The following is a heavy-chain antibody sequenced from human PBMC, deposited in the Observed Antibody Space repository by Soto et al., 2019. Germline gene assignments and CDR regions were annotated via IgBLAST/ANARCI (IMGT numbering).Heavy chain of an antibody. CDR3: ARQSLGGVIVIPHYFDY. CDR1: GFTFSSYA. V-gene: IGHV3-30-3*01. D-gene: IGHD3-16*02. CDR2: ISYDGSNK. J-gene: IGHJ4*02. Sequence: QVQLVESGGGVVQPGRSLRLSCAASGFTFSSYAMHWVRQAPGKGLEWVAVISYDGSNKYYADSVKGRFTISRDNSKNTLYLQMNSLRDEDTAVYYCARQSLGGVIVIPHYFDYWGQGTLVTVSS.